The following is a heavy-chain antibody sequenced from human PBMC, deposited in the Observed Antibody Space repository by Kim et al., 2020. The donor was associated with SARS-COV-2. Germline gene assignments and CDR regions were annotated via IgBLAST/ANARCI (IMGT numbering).Heavy chain of an antibody. CDR3: ARASLYRRYKLNYYFDY. D-gene: IGHD3-16*02. J-gene: IGHJ4*02. CDR1: GFTVSSNY. V-gene: IGHV3-53*01. CDR2: IYSGGST. Sequence: GGSLRLSCAASGFTVSSNYMSWVRQAPGKGLEWVSVIYSGGSTYYADSVKGRFTISRDNSKNTLYLQMNSLRAEDTAVYYCARASLYRRYKLNYYFDYWGQGTLVTVSS.